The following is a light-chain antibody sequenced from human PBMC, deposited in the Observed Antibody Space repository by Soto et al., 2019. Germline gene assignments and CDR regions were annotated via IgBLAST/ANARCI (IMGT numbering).Light chain of an antibody. V-gene: IGKV1-5*03. CDR1: QTIRTY. CDR2: KAS. CDR3: QKYQSYWT. J-gene: IGKJ1*01. Sequence: DIQMTQSPSTLSASVGDRVTITCRASQTIRTYLAWYQQKPGKAPHLLIYKASSLQSGVPSRFSGSGSGTEFTLTITSLQPDDFATYYCQKYQSYWTFGQGTKVEIK.